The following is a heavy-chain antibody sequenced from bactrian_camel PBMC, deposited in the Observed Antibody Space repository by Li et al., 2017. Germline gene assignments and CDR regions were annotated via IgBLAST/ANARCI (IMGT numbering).Heavy chain of an antibody. CDR1: GDAYSRNF. CDR2: TYVITGSK. D-gene: IGHD2*01. CDR3: GTNKYCRGSACCNSDFSH. Sequence: QLVESGGGSVQTGGSLRLSCVASGDAYSRNFIGWVRQAPGKEREGIASTYVITGSKYYASSVQGRFSISQDSAKNTLYLQMNNLKPEGTAMYYCGTNKYCRGSACCNSDFSHWGQGTQVTVS. V-gene: IGHV3S28*01. J-gene: IGHJ4*01.